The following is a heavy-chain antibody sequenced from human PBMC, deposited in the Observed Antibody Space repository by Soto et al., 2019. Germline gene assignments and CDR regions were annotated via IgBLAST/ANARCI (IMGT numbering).Heavy chain of an antibody. CDR1: GGSISSSSYY. V-gene: IGHV4-39*01. Sequence: PSETLSLTCTVSGGSISSSSYYWGWIRQPPGKGLEWIGSIYYSGSTYYNPSLKSRVTISVDTSKNQFSLKLSSVTAADTAVYYCARRSGLIPGPLGLVIIAAHYYYGMDVWGQGTTVNVSS. D-gene: IGHD3-9*01. J-gene: IGHJ6*02. CDR2: IYYSGST. CDR3: ARRSGLIPGPLGLVIIAAHYYYGMDV.